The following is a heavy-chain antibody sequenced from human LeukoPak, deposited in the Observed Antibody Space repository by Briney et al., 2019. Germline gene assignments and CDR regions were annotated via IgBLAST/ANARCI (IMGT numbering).Heavy chain of an antibody. Sequence: SQTLSLTCTVSGGSISSGDYYWSWIRQPPGKGLEWIGYIYYSGSTYYNPSLKSRVTISVDTSKNQFSLKLSSVTAADTAVYCCARESGGVATIPFDYWGQGTLVTVSS. CDR3: ARESGGVATIPFDY. V-gene: IGHV4-30-4*01. D-gene: IGHD5-12*01. CDR2: IYYSGST. CDR1: GGSISSGDYY. J-gene: IGHJ4*02.